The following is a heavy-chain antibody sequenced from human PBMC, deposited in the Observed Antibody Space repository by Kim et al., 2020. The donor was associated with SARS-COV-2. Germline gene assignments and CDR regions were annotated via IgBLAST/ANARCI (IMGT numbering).Heavy chain of an antibody. CDR3: TREPISKYSSGWYNWFDP. D-gene: IGHD6-19*01. V-gene: IGHV3-49*02. Sequence: KGRFTISRDDSKSIAYLQMNSLKTEDTAVYYCTREPISKYSSGWYNWFDPWGQGTLVTVSS. J-gene: IGHJ5*02.